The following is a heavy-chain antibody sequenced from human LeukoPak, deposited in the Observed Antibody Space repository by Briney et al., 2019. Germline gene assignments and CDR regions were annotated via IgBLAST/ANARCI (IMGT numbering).Heavy chain of an antibody. CDR1: GGSISSYY. D-gene: IGHD1-26*01. CDR3: ARGESGWAYYFDY. Sequence: SETLSLTCTVSGGSISSYYWSWIRQPPGKGLEWIGYIYYSGSTNYNPSLKSRVTISVDTSKNQFSLKLSSVTAADTAVYYCARGESGWAYYFDYWGQGTLVTVSS. CDR2: IYYSGST. J-gene: IGHJ4*02. V-gene: IGHV4-59*12.